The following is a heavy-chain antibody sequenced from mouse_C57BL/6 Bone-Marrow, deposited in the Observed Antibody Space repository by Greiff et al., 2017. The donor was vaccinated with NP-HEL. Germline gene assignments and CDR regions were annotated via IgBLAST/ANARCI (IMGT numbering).Heavy chain of an antibody. J-gene: IGHJ2*01. D-gene: IGHD2-1*01. CDR2: INPNNGGT. V-gene: IGHV1-18*01. CDR1: GYTFTDYN. CDR3: ARFGKRGDYFDY. Sequence: VHVKQSGPELVKPGASVKIPCKASGYTFTDYNMDWVKQSPGKSLEWIGDINPNNGGTIYNQKFKGKATLTVDKSSSTAYMELRSLTSEDTAVYYCARFGKRGDYFDYWGQGTTLTVSS.